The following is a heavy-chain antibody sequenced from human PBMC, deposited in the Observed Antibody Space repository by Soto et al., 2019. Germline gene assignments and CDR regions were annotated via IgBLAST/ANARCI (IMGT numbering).Heavy chain of an antibody. J-gene: IGHJ3*02. CDR1: GYTFTSYG. Sequence: KVSCKASGYTFTSYGISWVRQAPGQGLEWMGWISAYNGNTNYAQKLQGRVTMTTDTSTSTAYMELRSLRSDDTAVYYCARNIDSCGSGHDAFDIWGQGTMVTVSS. V-gene: IGHV1-18*01. D-gene: IGHD5-18*01. CDR2: ISAYNGNT. CDR3: ARNIDSCGSGHDAFDI.